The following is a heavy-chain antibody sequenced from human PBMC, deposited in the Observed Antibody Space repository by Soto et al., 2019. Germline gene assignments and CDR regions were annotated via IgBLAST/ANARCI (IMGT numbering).Heavy chain of an antibody. Sequence: PVGSLRLSCAASGFTFSSYAMSWVRQAPGKGLEWVSAISGSGGSTYYADSVKGRFTISRDNSKNTLYLQMNSLRAEDTAVYYCAKDGTISPGTFDYWGQGTLVTVSS. D-gene: IGHD1-1*01. CDR3: AKDGTISPGTFDY. CDR1: GFTFSSYA. J-gene: IGHJ4*02. V-gene: IGHV3-23*01. CDR2: ISGSGGST.